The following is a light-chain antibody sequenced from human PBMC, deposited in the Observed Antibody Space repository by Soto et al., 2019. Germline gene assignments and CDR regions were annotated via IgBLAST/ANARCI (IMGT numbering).Light chain of an antibody. J-gene: IGLJ3*02. CDR1: SSDIGGYNS. CDR3: TSFTTISTWV. CDR2: EVS. Sequence: QSVLTQPASVSGSPGQSITISCTGTSSDIGGYNSVSWFQQHPGKAPKLKIYEVSNRPSGVSNRFSGSKSGNTASLTISELQAEDEADYYCTSFTTISTWVFGGGTKLTVL. V-gene: IGLV2-14*01.